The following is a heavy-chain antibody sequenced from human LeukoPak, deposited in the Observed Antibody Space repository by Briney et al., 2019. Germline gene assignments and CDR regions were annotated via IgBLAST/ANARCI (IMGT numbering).Heavy chain of an antibody. D-gene: IGHD2-15*01. CDR1: GYTFTSYG. V-gene: IGHV1-2*02. CDR3: ATDTATPFDY. Sequence: ASVKVSCKASGYTFTSYGISWVRQAPGQGLEWMGWINPNSGGTNYAQKFQGRVTMTRDTSISTAYMELSRLRSDDTAVYYCATDTATPFDYWGQGTLVTVSS. CDR2: INPNSGGT. J-gene: IGHJ4*02.